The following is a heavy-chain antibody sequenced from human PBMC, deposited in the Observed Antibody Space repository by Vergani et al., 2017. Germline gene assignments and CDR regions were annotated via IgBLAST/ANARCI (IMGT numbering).Heavy chain of an antibody. J-gene: IGHJ4*02. CDR2: IWYAGSNK. CDR3: GKYLRDSTDRLPDS. CDR1: GFTFSSHG. Sequence: QVQLVESEGGVVQPGRSLTLSCVSSGFTFSSHGMHWVRQAPGKGLDGVAVIWYAGSNKYYGDSVKGRCTIARENSKNTLYLQMNSLRVEDTAVYYCGKYLRDSTDRLPDSWGPGTRVIVPS. V-gene: IGHV3-33*01. D-gene: IGHD2-21*02.